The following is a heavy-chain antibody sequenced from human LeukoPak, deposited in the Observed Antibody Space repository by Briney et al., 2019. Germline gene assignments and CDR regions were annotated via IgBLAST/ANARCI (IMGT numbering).Heavy chain of an antibody. J-gene: IGHJ4*02. Sequence: GASVKVSCKAPGYTFTSYAMHWVRQAPGQRLEWMGWINAGNGNTKYSQKFQGRVTITRDTSASTAYMELSSLRSEDTAVYYCARDFPGNDPFFDYWGQGTLVTVSS. D-gene: IGHD1-1*01. CDR3: ARDFPGNDPFFDY. CDR1: GYTFTSYA. V-gene: IGHV1-3*01. CDR2: INAGNGNT.